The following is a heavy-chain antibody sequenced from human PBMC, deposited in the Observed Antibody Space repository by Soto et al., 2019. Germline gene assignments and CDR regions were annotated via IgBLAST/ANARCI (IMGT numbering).Heavy chain of an antibody. CDR2: INPNSGGT. CDR1: GYTFTGCY. D-gene: IGHD3-16*01. CDR3: ARWGWLMSAFDI. J-gene: IGHJ3*02. V-gene: IGHV1-2*04. Sequence: ASVKVSCKASGYTFTGCYMHWVRQAPGQGLEWMGWINPNSGGTNYAQKFQDWVTMTRDTSISTAYMELSRLRSDDTAVYYCARWGWLMSAFDIWGQGTMVTVSS.